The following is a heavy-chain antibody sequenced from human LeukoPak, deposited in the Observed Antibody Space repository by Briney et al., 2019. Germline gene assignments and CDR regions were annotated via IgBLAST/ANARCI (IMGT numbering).Heavy chain of an antibody. CDR3: AREVWGYRMDV. D-gene: IGHD3-16*01. J-gene: IGHJ6*02. V-gene: IGHV4-31*03. CDR1: GGSISSGGYD. CDR2: IYYSGST. Sequence: TLSLTCTLSGGSISSGGYDWSWFRQHPGKGLEWIGYIYYSGSTYYNPSLKSRVTISVDTSKNQFSLKLSSVTAADTAVYYCAREVWGYRMDVWGQGTTVTVSS.